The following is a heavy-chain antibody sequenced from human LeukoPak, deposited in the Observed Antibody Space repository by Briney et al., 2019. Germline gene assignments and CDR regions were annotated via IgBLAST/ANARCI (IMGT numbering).Heavy chain of an antibody. CDR2: ISGSGGNS. D-gene: IGHD1-1*01. CDR1: GFTFSNYA. V-gene: IGHV3-23*01. J-gene: IGHJ1*01. CDR3: ARALSQQLIRYSQD. Sequence: GGSLRLSCAASGFTFSNYAMSWVRQAPGKGLEWVSGISGSGGNSYYADSVKGRFTISRDNSKNTLYLQMNSLRADDTAVYYCARALSQQLIRYSQDWGQGTLVTVSS.